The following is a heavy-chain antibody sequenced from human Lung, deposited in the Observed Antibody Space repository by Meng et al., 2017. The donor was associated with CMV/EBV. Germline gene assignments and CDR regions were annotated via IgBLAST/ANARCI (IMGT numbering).Heavy chain of an antibody. Sequence: GGSXRLXCAASGFTFSSYSMNWVRQAPGKGLEWVSSISSSSTYIYYADSVKGRFTISRDNAQNSLYLQMNSLRAEDTAVYYCARDVSPRSSAYFAIYYFYALDVWGQGXTVTVSS. J-gene: IGHJ6*02. CDR2: ISSSSTYI. CDR1: GFTFSSYS. CDR3: ARDVSPRSSAYFAIYYFYALDV. V-gene: IGHV3-21*01. D-gene: IGHD2-21*01.